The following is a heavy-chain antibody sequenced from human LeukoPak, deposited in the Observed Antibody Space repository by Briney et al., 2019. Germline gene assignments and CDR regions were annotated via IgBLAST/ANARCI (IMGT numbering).Heavy chain of an antibody. CDR2: INPKSGGS. CDR3: YNRGDGNSLDY. V-gene: IGHV1-2*02. J-gene: IGHJ4*02. Sequence: ASVKVSCKASGYTFIAYYMHWVRQAPGQGLEWMGWINPKSGGSYSPQRFQGRLTMTRDTSITTAYMELSGLTSDDTAVYYCYNRGDGNSLDYWGQGTLVTVSS. D-gene: IGHD5-24*01. CDR1: GYTFIAYY.